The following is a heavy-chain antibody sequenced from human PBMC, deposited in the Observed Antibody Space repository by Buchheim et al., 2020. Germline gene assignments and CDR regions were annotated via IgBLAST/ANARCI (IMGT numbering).Heavy chain of an antibody. CDR2: IYHSGST. D-gene: IGHD3-10*01. J-gene: IGHJ4*02. Sequence: QVQLQESGPGLVKPSETLSLTCTVSGGSISSYYWSWIRQPPGKGLEWIGFIYHSGSTDYNPSLKSRVTISVDTSKNQFSLKLSSVTAADTAVYYCAGSSRRGITIDYWGQGTL. CDR1: GGSISSYY. CDR3: AGSSRRGITIDY. V-gene: IGHV4-59*08.